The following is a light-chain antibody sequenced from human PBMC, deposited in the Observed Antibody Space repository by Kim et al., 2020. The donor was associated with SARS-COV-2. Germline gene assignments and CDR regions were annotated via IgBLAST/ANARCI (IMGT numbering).Light chain of an antibody. CDR3: SSYTSSSILV. J-gene: IGLJ1*01. CDR2: DVN. CDR1: SSDVGCYNY. V-gene: IGLV2-14*03. Sequence: QSALTQPASVSGSPGQSITISCTGTSSDVGCYNYVSWYQQHPGKAPKVMIYDVNNRPSGVSNRFSGSKSGNTASLTISGLQAEDEADYYCSSYTSSSILVFGTGTKVTVL.